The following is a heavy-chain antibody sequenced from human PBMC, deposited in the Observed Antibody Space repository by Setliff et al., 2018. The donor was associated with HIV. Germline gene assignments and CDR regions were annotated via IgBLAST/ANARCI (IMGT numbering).Heavy chain of an antibody. Sequence: PSETLSLTCTVSGGSISSYYCSLIRQPPGKGLEWIGYIYYSWSTNYNPSRKSRVTISVDTSKNQFPLRLSSVTAADTAAYYCARGMVRCSWYAHHDAFDIWGQGTMVTVSS. D-gene: IGHD6-13*01. J-gene: IGHJ3*02. CDR3: ARGMVRCSWYAHHDAFDI. CDR1: GGSISSYY. V-gene: IGHV4-59*01. CDR2: IYYSWST.